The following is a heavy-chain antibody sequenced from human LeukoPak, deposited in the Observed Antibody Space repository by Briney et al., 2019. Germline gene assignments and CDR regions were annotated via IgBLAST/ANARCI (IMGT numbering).Heavy chain of an antibody. V-gene: IGHV3-23*01. J-gene: IGHJ3*01. CDR3: AKDIEPISSSWDASDV. CDR1: GFTFSSYA. CDR2: IYGSGGST. Sequence: GGSLRLSCAASGFTFSSYAMSWVRQAAGKGLEWVSAIYGSGGSTYYADSVKGRFTISRDNSKNTLYLQMNSLGADDTAVYYCAKDIEPISSSWDASDVWGQGTMVTVSS. D-gene: IGHD6-13*01.